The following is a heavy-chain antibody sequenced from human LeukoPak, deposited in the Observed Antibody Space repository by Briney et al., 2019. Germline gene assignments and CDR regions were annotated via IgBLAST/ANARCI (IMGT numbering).Heavy chain of an antibody. V-gene: IGHV3-64*04. CDR1: GFTFSNYA. D-gene: IGHD6-13*01. CDR3: ARGGSSCFDS. Sequence: GGSLRLSCSASGFTFSNYAMHWVRQAPGKGLEYVSVISKNGGSTYYADSVKGRFTTSRDNAKNSLYLQMNNLRDEDTAVYYCARGGSSCFDSWGQGTLVTVSS. J-gene: IGHJ4*02. CDR2: ISKNGGST.